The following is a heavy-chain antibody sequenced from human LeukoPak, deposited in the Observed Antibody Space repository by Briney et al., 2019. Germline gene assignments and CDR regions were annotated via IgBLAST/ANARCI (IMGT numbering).Heavy chain of an antibody. CDR2: IIPIFGPA. V-gene: IGHV1-69*05. J-gene: IGHJ4*02. CDR1: GGTFKTYG. Sequence: ASVKVSCKASGGTFKTYGLSWVRQAPGQGLEWIGKIIPIFGPANYAQKFRGRLTITTDESTSTAYMEVSSLRSEDTAVYYCASSRVRGVSFYLDSWGQGTLVTVSS. D-gene: IGHD3-10*01. CDR3: ASSRVRGVSFYLDS.